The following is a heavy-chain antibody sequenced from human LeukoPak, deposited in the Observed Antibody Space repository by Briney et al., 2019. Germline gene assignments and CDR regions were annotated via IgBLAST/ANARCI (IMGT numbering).Heavy chain of an antibody. CDR2: ISSSGSFI. V-gene: IGHV3-11*01. Sequence: PGGSLRLSCAASGFTFSDYYMSWIRQAPGKGLEWVSYISSSGSFIYYADSVKGRFTISRDNAKNSLYLHMNSLRAEDTAVYYCAKPLLSYFDYWGQGTLVTVSS. CDR3: AKPLLSYFDY. CDR1: GFTFSDYY. D-gene: IGHD2/OR15-2a*01. J-gene: IGHJ4*02.